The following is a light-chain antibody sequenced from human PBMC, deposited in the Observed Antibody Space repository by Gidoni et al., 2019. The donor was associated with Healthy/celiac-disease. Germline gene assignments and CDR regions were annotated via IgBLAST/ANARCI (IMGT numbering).Light chain of an antibody. Sequence: DIQITQSPSSLSESVGDRVTITCQASQSISSYLNWDQQKPGKAPKLLIYAASSLQSGVPSRFSGSGSGKDFTLTISSLQPEDFATYYCQQSYSTLRSFGQGTKLEIK. J-gene: IGKJ2*03. CDR1: QSISSY. V-gene: IGKV1-39*01. CDR3: QQSYSTLRS. CDR2: AAS.